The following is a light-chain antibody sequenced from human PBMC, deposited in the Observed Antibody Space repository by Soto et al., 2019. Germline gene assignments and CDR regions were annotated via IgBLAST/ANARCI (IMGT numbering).Light chain of an antibody. CDR3: LQQNSYPWT. V-gene: IGKV1-17*01. J-gene: IGKJ1*01. CDR1: QSIRTD. CDR2: AAS. Sequence: DIQMTQSPSSLSASVGDRVTITCRASQSIRTDLGWYQQKPWQAPKRLIYAASSLQSGVPSRISGSGSGAEYALTISSRQPDDVATTYCLQQNSYPWTFGQGTKVEIK.